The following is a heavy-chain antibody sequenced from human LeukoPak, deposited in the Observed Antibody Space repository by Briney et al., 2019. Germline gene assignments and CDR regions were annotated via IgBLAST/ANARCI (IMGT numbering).Heavy chain of an antibody. J-gene: IGHJ4*02. Sequence: GGSPRLSCAASGFTFSSYEMNWVRQAPGKGLEWVSYISSSGSTIYYADSVKGRFTISRDNAKNSLYLQMNSLRAEDTAVYYCARLDYYDSTSSDYWGQGTLVTVSS. CDR1: GFTFSSYE. CDR2: ISSSGSTI. CDR3: ARLDYYDSTSSDY. D-gene: IGHD3-22*01. V-gene: IGHV3-48*03.